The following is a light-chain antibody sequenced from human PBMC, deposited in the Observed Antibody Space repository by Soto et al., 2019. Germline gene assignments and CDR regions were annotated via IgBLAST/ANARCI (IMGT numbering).Light chain of an antibody. V-gene: IGKV2D-29*02. CDR3: MQSTHHPPT. CDR1: QLFLNITVETF. CDR2: EVS. Sequence: DVGWTNTPLALSVPPSHPAPISSKPSQLFLNITVETFLFWYLQEPGQSPKLLIYEVSTRVSGVPDRFSGSGSGTEFTLEISRVETDDVGIYYCMQSTHHPPTFGQGTRLEIK. J-gene: IGKJ5*01.